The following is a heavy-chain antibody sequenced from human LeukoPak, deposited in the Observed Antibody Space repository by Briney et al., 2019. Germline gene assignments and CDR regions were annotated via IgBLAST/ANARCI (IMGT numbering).Heavy chain of an antibody. D-gene: IGHD6-19*01. CDR3: ADEFGLKWLAD. CDR2: INPNSGGT. CDR1: GYTFTGYY. V-gene: IGHV1-2*02. Sequence: GASVKVSCKASGYTFTGYYMHWVRQAPGQGLEWMGWINPNSGGTKYAQKLQGRITMTRDTSISTAYMELSRLRSDDTAVYYCADEFGLKWLADWGQGTLVTVSS. J-gene: IGHJ4*02.